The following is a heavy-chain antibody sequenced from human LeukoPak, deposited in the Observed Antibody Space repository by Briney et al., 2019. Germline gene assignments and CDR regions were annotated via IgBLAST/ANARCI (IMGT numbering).Heavy chain of an antibody. J-gene: IGHJ4*02. V-gene: IGHV3-30*01. CDR3: ATTFGGTYTAFDY. CDR2: ILYDGSNK. Sequence: PGRSLRLSCAASGFTFSTYVMHWVRQAPGKGLQWVAVILYDGSNKYFADSVKGRFIISRDNSKNTLYLQMNSLTADDTAVYYCATTFGGTYTAFDYWGQGTLVTVSS. CDR1: GFTFSTYV. D-gene: IGHD1-26*01.